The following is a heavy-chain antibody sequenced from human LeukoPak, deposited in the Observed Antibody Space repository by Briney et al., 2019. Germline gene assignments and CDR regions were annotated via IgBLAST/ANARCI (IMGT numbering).Heavy chain of an antibody. J-gene: IGHJ4*02. Sequence: PSETLSLTCTVSGGSISSSSYYWGWIRQPPGKGLEWIGSIYYSGSTYYNPSLKSRVTISVDTSKNQFSLKLSSVTAADTAVYYCARHSGFGELLEFDYWGQGTLVTVSS. CDR2: IYYSGST. D-gene: IGHD3-10*01. CDR3: ARHSGFGELLEFDY. V-gene: IGHV4-39*01. CDR1: GGSISSSSYY.